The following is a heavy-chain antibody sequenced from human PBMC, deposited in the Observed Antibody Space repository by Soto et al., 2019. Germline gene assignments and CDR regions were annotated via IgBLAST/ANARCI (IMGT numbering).Heavy chain of an antibody. CDR2: IWYDASNK. J-gene: IGHJ5*02. V-gene: IGHV3-33*01. CDR3: ARAVRYSSGWYQSRLAWFDP. Sequence: GGSLRLSCAASGFTFSSHGMHWVRQAPGKGLEWVAGIWYDASNKYYLDSVKGRFTISRDNSKNTLYLQMNSLRAEDTAVYYFARAVRYSSGWYQSRLAWFDPWGQGTLVTVSS. CDR1: GFTFSSHG. D-gene: IGHD6-19*01.